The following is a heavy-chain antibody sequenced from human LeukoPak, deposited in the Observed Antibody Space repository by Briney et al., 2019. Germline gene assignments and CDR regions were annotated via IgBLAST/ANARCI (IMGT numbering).Heavy chain of an antibody. CDR3: ARSTLWFGADY. Sequence: GGSLRLSCVASGFTFRNYVIHWVRQAPGKGLEWVSVIYSGGSTYYADSVKGRFTISRDNSKNTLYLQMNSLRAEDTAVYYCARSTLWFGADYWGQGTLVTVSS. J-gene: IGHJ4*02. V-gene: IGHV3-53*01. D-gene: IGHD3-10*01. CDR2: IYSGGST. CDR1: GFTFRNYV.